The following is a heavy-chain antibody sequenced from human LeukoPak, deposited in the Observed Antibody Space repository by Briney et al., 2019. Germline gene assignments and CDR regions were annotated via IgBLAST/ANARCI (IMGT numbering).Heavy chain of an antibody. Sequence: SETLSLTRTVSGGSISSVGHYWSWIRQPAGKGLEWIGRIYTSGNTNYNPSLKSRLTISVDTSKNQFSLNLSSVTAADTAVYYCARASGDYASSYNFYMDVWGKGTTVTVSS. CDR3: ARASGDYASSYNFYMDV. CDR2: IYTSGNT. D-gene: IGHD4-17*01. V-gene: IGHV4-61*02. CDR1: GGSISSVGHY. J-gene: IGHJ6*03.